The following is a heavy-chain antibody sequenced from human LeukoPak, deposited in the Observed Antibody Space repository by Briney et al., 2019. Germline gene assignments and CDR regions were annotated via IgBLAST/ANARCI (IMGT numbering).Heavy chain of an antibody. J-gene: IGHJ4*02. V-gene: IGHV1-46*03. Sequence: ASVKVSCKASGGTFSSYAISWVRQAPGQGLQWMGIINPSGGSTSYAQKFQGRVTMTRDTSTSTVYMELSSLRSDDTAIYYCARSVKMPTIVHWGQGTLVTVSS. CDR3: ARSVKMPTIVH. CDR2: INPSGGST. CDR1: GGTFSSYA. D-gene: IGHD5-24*01.